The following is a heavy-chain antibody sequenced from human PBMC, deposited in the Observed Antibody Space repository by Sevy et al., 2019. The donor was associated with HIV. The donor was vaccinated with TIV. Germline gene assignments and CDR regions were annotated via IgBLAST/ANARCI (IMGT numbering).Heavy chain of an antibody. V-gene: IGHV1-24*01. CDR3: ATNSRYFSGSTFYSAEGLFDP. Sequence: ASVKVSCKVSGYTLTELSMHWVRQAPGKGLEWMGGFDPKDGETIYAQKFQGRVTMTEDTSTDTAYMELSSLRSEDTAVYYCATNSRYFSGSTFYSAEGLFDPWGQRTLVTVSS. D-gene: IGHD2-15*01. J-gene: IGHJ5*02. CDR2: FDPKDGET. CDR1: GYTLTELS.